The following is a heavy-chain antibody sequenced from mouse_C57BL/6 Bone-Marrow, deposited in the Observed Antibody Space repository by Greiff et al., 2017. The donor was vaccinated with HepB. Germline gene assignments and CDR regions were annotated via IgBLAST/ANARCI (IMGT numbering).Heavy chain of an antibody. CDR3: ALGYWYFDV. CDR1: GYTFTSYW. Sequence: QVQLQQPGAELVMPGASVKLSCKASGYTFTSYWMHWVKQRPGQGLEWIGEIDPSDSYTNYNQKFKGKSTLTVDKSSSTAYMQLSSLTSEDSAVYYCALGYWYFDVWGTGTTVTVSA. V-gene: IGHV1-69*01. CDR2: IDPSDSYT. J-gene: IGHJ1*03.